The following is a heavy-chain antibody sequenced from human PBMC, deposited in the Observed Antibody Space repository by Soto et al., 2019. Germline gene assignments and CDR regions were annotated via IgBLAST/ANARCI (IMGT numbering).Heavy chain of an antibody. CDR2: IYWDGDK. CDR1: GFSLTTSGVG. Sequence: SGPTLVKPTQTLTLTCTFSGFSLTTSGVGVGWIRQPPGKALEWLALIYWDGDKRYSPSLKNRLTITRDTSKNQVVLTMTNVDPADTATYYCTHRDGRTVTVDYWGQGTLVTVSS. V-gene: IGHV2-5*02. CDR3: THRDGRTVTVDY. J-gene: IGHJ4*02. D-gene: IGHD4-17*01.